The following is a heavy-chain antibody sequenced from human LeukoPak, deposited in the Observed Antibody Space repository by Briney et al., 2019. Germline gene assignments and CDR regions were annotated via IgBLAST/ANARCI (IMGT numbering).Heavy chain of an antibody. CDR3: AREIVGATPPDY. Sequence: PGGSLRLSCAASGFTFSSYSMNWVRQAPGKGLEWVSSISSSSSYIYYADSVKGRFTISRDNAENSLYLQMNSLRAEDTAVYYCAREIVGATPPDYWGQGTLVTVSS. CDR1: GFTFSSYS. CDR2: ISSSSSYI. J-gene: IGHJ4*02. V-gene: IGHV3-21*01. D-gene: IGHD1-26*01.